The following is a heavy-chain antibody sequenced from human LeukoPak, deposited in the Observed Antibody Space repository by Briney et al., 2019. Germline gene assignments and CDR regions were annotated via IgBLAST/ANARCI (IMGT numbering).Heavy chain of an antibody. CDR1: GFTFSTYG. CDR2: IRYDGSNK. CDR3: AARVVVTAAPFVY. D-gene: IGHD2-21*02. J-gene: IGHJ4*02. Sequence: GGSLRLSCAASGFTFSTYGMHWVRQAPGKGLEWVAFIRYDGSNKYYGDSVKSRFTISRDNSKNTLYLQMNSLRPEDTAVYYCAARVVVTAAPFVYWGQETLATVSS. V-gene: IGHV3-30*02.